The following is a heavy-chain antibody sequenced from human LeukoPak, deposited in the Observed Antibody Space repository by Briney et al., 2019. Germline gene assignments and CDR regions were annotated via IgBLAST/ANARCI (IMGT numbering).Heavy chain of an antibody. V-gene: IGHV4-61*02. CDR2: IYTSGST. Sequence: PSQTLSLTCTVSGGSISSGSYYWSWIRQPAGKGLEWIGRIYTSGSTNYNPSLKSRVTISVDTSKNQFSLKLSSVTAADTAVYYCAIEPSTVTPPFDYWGQGTLVTVSS. CDR3: AIEPSTVTPPFDY. CDR1: GGSISSGSYY. J-gene: IGHJ4*02. D-gene: IGHD4-17*01.